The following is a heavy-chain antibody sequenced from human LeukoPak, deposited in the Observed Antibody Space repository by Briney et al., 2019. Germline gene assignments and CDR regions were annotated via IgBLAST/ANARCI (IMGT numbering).Heavy chain of an antibody. J-gene: IGHJ4*02. CDR3: AKGRYYNILTGYDVRRGLDY. CDR2: IRYDGSNK. V-gene: IGHV3-30*02. Sequence: GGSLRLSCAASGFTFSSYGMHWVRQAPGKGLEWVAFIRYDGSNKYYADSVKGRFTISRDNSKNTLYLQMNSLRAEDTAVYYCAKGRYYNILTGYDVRRGLDYWGQGTLVTVSS. D-gene: IGHD3-9*01. CDR1: GFTFSSYG.